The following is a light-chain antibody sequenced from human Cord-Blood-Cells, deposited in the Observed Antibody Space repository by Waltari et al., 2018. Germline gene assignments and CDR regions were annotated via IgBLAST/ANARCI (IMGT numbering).Light chain of an antibody. CDR1: QRVSSN. J-gene: IGKJ4*02. Sequence: IVMTQSPATLSVSPGDRATLPCRASQRVSSNLALYQQKPGPAPRLLIYGASTRATGTPARFSGSVSGTEFALTISSLQSGGFAVDYCQQNKHWPPLPFGGGTKVELK. V-gene: IGKV3-15*01. CDR2: GAS. CDR3: QQNKHWPPLP.